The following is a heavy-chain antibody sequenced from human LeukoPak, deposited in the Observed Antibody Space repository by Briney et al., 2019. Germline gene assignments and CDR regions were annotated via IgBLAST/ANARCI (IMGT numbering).Heavy chain of an antibody. J-gene: IGHJ4*02. CDR2: IKQDGSEK. Sequence: PGGSLRLSCAASGFTFSSYWMSWVRQAPGKGLEWVANIKQDGSEKYYVDSVKGRFTISRDNAKNSLYLQMNSLRAEDTAVYYCARGYDILTGPPVYWGQGTLVTVSS. D-gene: IGHD3-9*01. CDR1: GFTFSSYW. V-gene: IGHV3-7*01. CDR3: ARGYDILTGPPVY.